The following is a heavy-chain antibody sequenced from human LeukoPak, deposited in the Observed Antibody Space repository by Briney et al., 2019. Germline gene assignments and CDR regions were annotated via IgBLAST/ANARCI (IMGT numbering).Heavy chain of an antibody. V-gene: IGHV1-2*02. Sequence: ASVKVSCKASGYTFTGYYIHWVRRAPGQGLEWMGWINPHSGVTNYAQNFQGRVTMTRDTSISSAYMELTRLRSDDTAVYYCAREPPGAFDMWGQGTMVTVSS. D-gene: IGHD3-10*01. CDR2: INPHSGVT. CDR3: AREPPGAFDM. J-gene: IGHJ3*02. CDR1: GYTFTGYY.